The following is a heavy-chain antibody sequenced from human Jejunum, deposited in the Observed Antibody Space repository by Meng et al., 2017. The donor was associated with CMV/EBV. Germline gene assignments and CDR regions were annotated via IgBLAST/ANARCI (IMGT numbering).Heavy chain of an antibody. J-gene: IGHJ5*02. CDR3: ALFTRSWFDP. CDR2: IYWDDDK. Sequence: QINLKESGPTLVQPTQTLTLTCNFSGFSLSTSEVGVGWIRQPPGKALEWLAVIYWDDDKRYSPSLKSRLTITKDTSKNQVVLTLTNMDPVDTATYYCALFTRSWFDPWGQGTLVTVSS. D-gene: IGHD2-2*01. V-gene: IGHV2-5*02. CDR1: GFSLSTSEVG.